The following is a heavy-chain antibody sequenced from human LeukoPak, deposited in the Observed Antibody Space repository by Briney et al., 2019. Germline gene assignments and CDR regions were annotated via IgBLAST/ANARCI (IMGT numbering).Heavy chain of an antibody. J-gene: IGHJ4*02. CDR3: ARGGRSGYRYFDY. V-gene: IGHV1-2*06. CDR2: ISPNTGGT. D-gene: IGHD5-18*01. Sequence: ASVKVSCKASEYTFTDYYIHWIRQAPGQWLEWMGRISPNTGGTDHAQEFRDKITMTRDTSISTAYIELSRLISDDTAVYYCARGGRSGYRYFDYWGQGTLVTVSS. CDR1: EYTFTDYY.